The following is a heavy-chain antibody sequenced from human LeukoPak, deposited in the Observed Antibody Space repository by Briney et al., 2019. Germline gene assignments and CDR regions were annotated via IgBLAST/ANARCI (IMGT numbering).Heavy chain of an antibody. Sequence: SQTLSLTCTVSGGSISSGGYYWSWIRQPPGKGLEWIGYIYHSGSTYYNPSLKSRVTISVDTSKNQFSLKLRSVTAADTAVYYCARGPGATSNYWGQGTLVTVSS. CDR2: IYHSGST. CDR3: ARGPGATSNY. J-gene: IGHJ4*02. V-gene: IGHV4-30-2*01. D-gene: IGHD5-24*01. CDR1: GGSISSGGYY.